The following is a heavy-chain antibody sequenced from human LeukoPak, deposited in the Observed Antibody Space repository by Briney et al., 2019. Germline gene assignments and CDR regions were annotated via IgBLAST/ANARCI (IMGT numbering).Heavy chain of an antibody. J-gene: IGHJ4*02. Sequence: PGGSLRLSCAASGFTVSTNYMSWVRQAPGKGLEWVGIIYAGGNTYYADSVQGRFSISRDSYNNTVYLQMNSLRPEDTAVYYCARGPFIAVADWGQGTLVTVSS. CDR3: ARGPFIAVAD. CDR1: GFTVSTNY. CDR2: IYAGGNT. D-gene: IGHD6-19*01. V-gene: IGHV3-66*01.